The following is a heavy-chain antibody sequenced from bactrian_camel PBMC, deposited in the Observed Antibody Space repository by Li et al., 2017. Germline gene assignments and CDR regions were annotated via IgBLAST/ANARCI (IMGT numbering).Heavy chain of an antibody. D-gene: IGHD7*01. CDR2: IYTGGGRP. Sequence: QLVESGGGSVQAGGSLRLSCAASGYTRRSYCMGWFRQAPGKEREGVSAIYTGGGRPYYADSVKGRFTISQDNAKNTLYLQMDSLKPEDTAMYYCGARGSNVVGVTVTFVGMDTWGKGTQVTVS. CDR1: GYTRRSYC. V-gene: IGHV3S28*01. J-gene: IGHJ7*01.